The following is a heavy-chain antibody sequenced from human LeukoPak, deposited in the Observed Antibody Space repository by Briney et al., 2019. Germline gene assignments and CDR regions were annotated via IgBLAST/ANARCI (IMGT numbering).Heavy chain of an antibody. CDR3: ARNYYDSSGYSPFDY. CDR1: GYSISSGYY. Sequence: ASETLSLTCTVSGYSISSGYYWGWIRQPPGKGLEWIGSIYHTGNTYYNPSLKSRVTMSVDTSKNQFPLKLSSVTAADTAVYYCARNYYDSSGYSPFDYWGQGTLVTVSS. D-gene: IGHD3-22*01. V-gene: IGHV4-38-2*02. J-gene: IGHJ4*02. CDR2: IYHTGNT.